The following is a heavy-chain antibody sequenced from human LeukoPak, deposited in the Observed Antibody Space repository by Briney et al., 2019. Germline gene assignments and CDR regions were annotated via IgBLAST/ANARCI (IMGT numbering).Heavy chain of an antibody. CDR3: ARGAPGY. Sequence: PSETLSLTCAVSGGSITTTDFDWAWIRQPPGKGLEWIGQIKVGGGTKYNPSLNSRVTMSLDTSKNQFSLKLTSVSAADTAVYYCARGAPGYWGQGTLVTVSS. CDR2: IKVGGGT. V-gene: IGHV4-39*01. D-gene: IGHD4/OR15-4a*01. J-gene: IGHJ4*02. CDR1: GGSITTTDFD.